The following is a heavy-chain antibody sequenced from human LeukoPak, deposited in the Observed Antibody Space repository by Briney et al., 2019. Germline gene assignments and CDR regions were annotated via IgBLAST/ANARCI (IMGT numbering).Heavy chain of an antibody. CDR3: ARGARVIAAAGTVPTPFDY. Sequence: PSQTLSLTCTVSGGSISSGGYYWSWIRQPPGKGLEWIGYIYHSGSTYYNPSLKSRVTISVDTSKNQFSLKLSSVTAADTAVYYCARGARVIAAAGTVPTPFDYWGQGTLVTVSS. V-gene: IGHV4-30-2*01. CDR1: GGSISSGGYY. CDR2: IYHSGST. J-gene: IGHJ4*02. D-gene: IGHD6-13*01.